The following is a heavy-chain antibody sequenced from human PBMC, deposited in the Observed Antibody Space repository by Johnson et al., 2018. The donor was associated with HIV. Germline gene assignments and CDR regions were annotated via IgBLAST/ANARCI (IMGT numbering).Heavy chain of an antibody. J-gene: IGHJ3*02. Sequence: QLVESGGGVVQPGRSLRLSCAASGFTFSSYAMHWVRQAPGKGLEWVAVISYDGSNKYYADSVKGRFTISGDNSKNTLSLQMNSLRAEDTAVYYCAKDTVWSSGYYGGAFDIWGQGTMVTVSS. D-gene: IGHD3-22*01. CDR3: AKDTVWSSGYYGGAFDI. V-gene: IGHV3-30*04. CDR1: GFTFSSYA. CDR2: ISYDGSNK.